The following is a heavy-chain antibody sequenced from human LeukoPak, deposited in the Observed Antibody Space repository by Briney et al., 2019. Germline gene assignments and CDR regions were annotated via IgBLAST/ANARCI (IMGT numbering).Heavy chain of an antibody. Sequence: SDTLSLTCAVSGYAISSSNRWGWIRQAPGKGLEWIGCIHYTGSTYYSPSLKSRATMAVDMSKNQFSLKLSSVTAVDTAVYYCARNELGSGKYDPWGQGILVTVSS. D-gene: IGHD3-10*01. CDR2: IHYTGST. J-gene: IGHJ5*02. CDR3: ARNELGSGKYDP. CDR1: GYAISSSNR. V-gene: IGHV4-28*01.